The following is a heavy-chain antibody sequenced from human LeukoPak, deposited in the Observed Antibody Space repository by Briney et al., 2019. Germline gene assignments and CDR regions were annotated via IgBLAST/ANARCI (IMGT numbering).Heavy chain of an antibody. CDR1: GFTFSSYW. D-gene: IGHD5-24*01. CDR3: ARGSARLDSRGGYPDY. Sequence: GGSLRLSCAASGFTFSSYWMSWVRQAPGKGLEWVANIKQDGSEKYYVDSVKGRLTISRDNAKNSLSLQMNSLRAEDTAVYYCARGSARLDSRGGYPDYWGQGTLVTVSS. V-gene: IGHV3-7*01. J-gene: IGHJ4*02. CDR2: IKQDGSEK.